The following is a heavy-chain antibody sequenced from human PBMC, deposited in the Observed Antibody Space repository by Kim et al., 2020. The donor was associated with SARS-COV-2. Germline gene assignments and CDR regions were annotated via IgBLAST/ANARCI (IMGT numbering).Heavy chain of an antibody. CDR3: TTDRLGSPGDY. D-gene: IGHD3-10*01. Sequence: THYRAPGKGRISIPREDSKNTVYLQMNSLRTEDTAVYYCTTDRLGSPGDYWGQGTLVTVSS. J-gene: IGHJ4*02. V-gene: IGHV3-15*01. CDR2: T.